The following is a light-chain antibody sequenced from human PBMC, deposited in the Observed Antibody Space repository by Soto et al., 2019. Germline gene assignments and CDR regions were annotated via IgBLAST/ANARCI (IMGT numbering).Light chain of an antibody. CDR3: QQSFSTPQT. CDR1: QSINIY. V-gene: IGKV1-39*01. Sequence: DIQMTQSPFSLSASVGDSVTITCRASQSINIYLNWYQQKPGRAPKLLINVASTLQGGVPSRFSGSGAGTEFTLAISSLQPEDSATYYCQQSFSTPQTFGGGTRVEVK. J-gene: IGKJ4*02. CDR2: VAS.